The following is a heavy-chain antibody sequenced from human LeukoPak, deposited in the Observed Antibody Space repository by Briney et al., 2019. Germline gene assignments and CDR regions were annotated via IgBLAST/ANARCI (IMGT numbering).Heavy chain of an antibody. D-gene: IGHD3-10*01. CDR3: AKDSYGSQMTADH. V-gene: IGHV3-33*06. CDR2: IWSNGNNV. CDR1: GFTFSKYG. J-gene: IGHJ4*02. Sequence: PGGSLRLSCAASGFTFSKYGMHWISQAPDKRLEWVAVIWSNGNNVYYVESVKGRFTISRYNSKNTLYLQMNSLRAEDTAVYYCAKDSYGSQMTADHWGERTLVTVSS.